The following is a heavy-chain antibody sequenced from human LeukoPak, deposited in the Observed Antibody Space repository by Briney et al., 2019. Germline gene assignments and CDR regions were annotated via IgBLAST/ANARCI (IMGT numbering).Heavy chain of an antibody. Sequence: SETLSLTSTVSGGSISSYYWGWIRQPPGKGLEWIGSIYHSGSTYYNPSLKSRVTISVDTSKNQFSLKLSSVTAADTAVYYCARDPRGIRNYYYYYYMDVWGKGTTVTVSS. CDR2: IYHSGST. CDR3: ARDPRGIRNYYYYYYMDV. J-gene: IGHJ6*03. D-gene: IGHD3-16*01. CDR1: GGSISSYY. V-gene: IGHV4-38-2*02.